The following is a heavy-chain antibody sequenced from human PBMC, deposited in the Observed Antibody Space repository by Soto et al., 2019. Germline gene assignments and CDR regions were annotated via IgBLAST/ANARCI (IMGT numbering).Heavy chain of an antibody. V-gene: IGHV3-30-3*01. D-gene: IGHD3-3*01. Sequence: GGSLRLSCAASGFTFSSFAMHWVRQAPGKGLEWVAVMSYDGSNKYYADSVKGRFTISRDNSKNTVYLQMNSLRAEDTAVYYCARPRGFGVIINFFDYWGQGTLVTVSS. CDR2: MSYDGSNK. CDR1: GFTFSSFA. J-gene: IGHJ4*02. CDR3: ARPRGFGVIINFFDY.